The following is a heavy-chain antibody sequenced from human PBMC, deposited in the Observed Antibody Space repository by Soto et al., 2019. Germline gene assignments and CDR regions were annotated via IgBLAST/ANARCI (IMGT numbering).Heavy chain of an antibody. CDR3: AKEKIASTVADFFDY. CDR1: GFTFNNYA. CDR2: ISGSGSST. V-gene: IGHV3-23*01. J-gene: IGHJ4*02. Sequence: GWSLRLSCEASGFTFNNYAMTWVRQTPGKGLQWVSTISGSGSSTFYADSVRGRFTISRDNSKNTLYLQMNSLRAEDTALYYCAKEKIASTVADFFDYWGQGTLVNVSS. D-gene: IGHD6-19*01.